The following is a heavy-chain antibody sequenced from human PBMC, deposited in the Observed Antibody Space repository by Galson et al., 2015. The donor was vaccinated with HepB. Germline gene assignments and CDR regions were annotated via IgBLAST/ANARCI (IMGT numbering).Heavy chain of an antibody. J-gene: IGHJ4*02. CDR2: INVGNGIT. CDR3: AKVLFSYYLDY. Sequence: QSGAEVKKPGESLKISCKASGYSFTSYAIHWVRQAPGQRLEWMGWINVGNGITKFSPQFQGRVTFTRDTSATTAYMELSSLRSEDTAVYYCAKVLFSYYLDYWGQGTLVTVSS. V-gene: IGHV1-3*01. CDR1: GYSFTSYA. D-gene: IGHD3-10*01.